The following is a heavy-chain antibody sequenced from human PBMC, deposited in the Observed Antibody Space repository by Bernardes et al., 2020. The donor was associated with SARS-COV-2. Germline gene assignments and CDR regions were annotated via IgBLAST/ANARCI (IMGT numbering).Heavy chain of an antibody. CDR1: GFTFSNAW. Sequence: GGSLRLSCAASGFTFSNAWMNWVRQAPGKGLEWVGHIKRKTDGGTTDYAAPVKGRFTISGDDSKNTMYLQMSSLRSEDTAVYYCVTRNCSRVACFLDYWGQGALVTVSS. V-gene: IGHV3-15*07. CDR3: VTRNCSRVACFLDY. J-gene: IGHJ4*02. CDR2: IKRKTDGGTT. D-gene: IGHD2-2*01.